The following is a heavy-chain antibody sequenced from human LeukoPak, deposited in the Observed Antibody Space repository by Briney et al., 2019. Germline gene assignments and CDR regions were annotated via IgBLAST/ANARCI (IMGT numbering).Heavy chain of an antibody. Sequence: SETLSLTCAVSGGSISSSNWWSWVRQPPGEGLGWIGEIYHSGSTNYNPSLKSRVTISVDKSKNQFSLKLSSVTAADTAVYYCARANCSGGSCYSGRIDYWGQGTLVTVSS. J-gene: IGHJ4*02. CDR2: IYHSGST. CDR1: GGSISSSNW. V-gene: IGHV4-4*02. CDR3: ARANCSGGSCYSGRIDY. D-gene: IGHD2-15*01.